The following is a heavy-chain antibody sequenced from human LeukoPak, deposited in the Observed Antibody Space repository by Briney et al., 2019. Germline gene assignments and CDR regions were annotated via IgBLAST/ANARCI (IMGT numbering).Heavy chain of an antibody. Sequence: GGSLRLSCAASGFTVSSNYMSWVRQAPGKGLEWVSVIYSGGSTYYADSVKGRFTISRDNSKNTLYLQMNSLRAEDTAVYYCARVSSGSKYFDYWGQGTLVTVSS. J-gene: IGHJ4*02. CDR3: ARVSSGSKYFDY. CDR1: GFTVSSNY. V-gene: IGHV3-53*01. D-gene: IGHD3-10*01. CDR2: IYSGGST.